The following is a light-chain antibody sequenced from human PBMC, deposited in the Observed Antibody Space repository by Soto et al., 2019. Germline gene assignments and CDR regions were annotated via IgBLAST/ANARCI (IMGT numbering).Light chain of an antibody. J-gene: IGKJ1*01. CDR1: QSVSSN. CDR3: HQYNNWPPVT. CDR2: GAS. V-gene: IGKV3-15*01. Sequence: EIVMTQSPATLSVSPGERATLSCRASQSVSSNLAWYQQKPGQAPRLLIYGASTRATSIPARFSCSGSGTEFTLTISSLQSEDFAVYYCHQYNNWPPVTFGQGTQVEIK.